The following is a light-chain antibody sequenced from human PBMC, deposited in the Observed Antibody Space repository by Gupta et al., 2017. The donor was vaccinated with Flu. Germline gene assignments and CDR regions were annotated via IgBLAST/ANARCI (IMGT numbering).Light chain of an antibody. CDR1: QFISNY. V-gene: IGKV1-39*01. J-gene: IGKJ3*01. CDR3: QQSYHTPPFT. Sequence: SFLSASVGDTVTISCRASQFISNYLNWYQHKPGTAPRLLIYAASRVFTGVPSRFSGGGSGTDFTLTISGLQVEDFATYYCQQSYHTPPFTFGPGTKV. CDR2: AAS.